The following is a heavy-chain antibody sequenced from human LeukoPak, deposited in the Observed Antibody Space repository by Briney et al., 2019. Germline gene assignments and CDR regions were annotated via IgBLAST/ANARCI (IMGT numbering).Heavy chain of an antibody. Sequence: GASVKVSCKASGYTFTSYGISWVRQAPGQGLEWMGWISAYNGNTNYAQKLQGRVTMTTDTSTSTAYMELRSLRSDDTAVYYCARVARPYYYYYMDVWGKGTTVTISS. V-gene: IGHV1-18*01. D-gene: IGHD2-15*01. CDR2: ISAYNGNT. J-gene: IGHJ6*03. CDR1: GYTFTSYG. CDR3: ARVARPYYYYYMDV.